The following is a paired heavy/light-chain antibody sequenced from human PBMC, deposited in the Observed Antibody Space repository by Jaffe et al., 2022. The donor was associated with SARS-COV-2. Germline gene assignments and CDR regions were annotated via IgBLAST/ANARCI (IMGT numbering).Light chain of an antibody. CDR1: QSISNY. J-gene: IGKJ1*01. CDR2: AAS. CDR3: QQSYSSPRT. V-gene: IGKV1-39*01. Sequence: DIQMTQSPSSLSASVGDRVTISCRASQSISNYLNWYQLKPREAPKLLIYAASSLHNGVPSRFSGSGSGTDFTLTISSLQPEDFATYYCQQSYSSPRTFGQGTKVEIK.
Heavy chain of an antibody. CDR3: ARRDGSGWYYIDY. CDR1: GGSISSSGYY. V-gene: IGHV4-39*01. D-gene: IGHD6-19*01. J-gene: IGHJ4*02. Sequence: QLQLQESGPGLVKPSETLSLTCTVSGGSISSSGYYWGWIRQPPGKGLEWIGNIYYSGSAYYNLSLRSRVIISVDTSKNQFSLNLSSVTAADTAVYYCARRDGSGWYYIDYWGQGTLVTVSS. CDR2: IYYSGSA.